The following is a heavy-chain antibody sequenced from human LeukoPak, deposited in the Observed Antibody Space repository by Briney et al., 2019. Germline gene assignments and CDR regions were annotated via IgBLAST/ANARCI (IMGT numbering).Heavy chain of an antibody. CDR2: IWYDGSNK. D-gene: IGHD3-16*01. Sequence: GGSLRLSCAASGFTFSSYGMHWVRQASGKGLEWVAVIWYDGSNKYYADSVKGRFTISRDNSKNTLYLQMNSLRAEDTAVYYCARDAFFDYVWGSPDYWGQGTLVTVSS. CDR3: ARDAFFDYVWGSPDY. J-gene: IGHJ4*02. CDR1: GFTFSSYG. V-gene: IGHV3-33*01.